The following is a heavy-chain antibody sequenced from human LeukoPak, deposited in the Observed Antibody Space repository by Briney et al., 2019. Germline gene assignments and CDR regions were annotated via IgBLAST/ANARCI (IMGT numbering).Heavy chain of an antibody. D-gene: IGHD3-10*01. CDR2: IKSKADGGTT. J-gene: IGHJ4*02. CDR1: GFIFSNVW. V-gene: IGHV3-15*01. Sequence: GGSLRLSCAAPGFIFSNVWMTWVRQAPGKGLEWVGRIKSKADGGTTDYAAPVKGRFTISRDDSKNTLYLQMNSLKTEDTAVYYCTTDYYYASGTYYNPDYWGQGTLVTVSS. CDR3: TTDYYYASGTYYNPDY.